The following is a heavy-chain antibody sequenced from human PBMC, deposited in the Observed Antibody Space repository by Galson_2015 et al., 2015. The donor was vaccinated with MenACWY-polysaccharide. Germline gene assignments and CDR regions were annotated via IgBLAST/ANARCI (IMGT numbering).Heavy chain of an antibody. CDR2: ISYDGSNK. CDR1: GFTFSSYG. Sequence: SLRLSCAASGFTFSSYGMHWVRQAPGKGLEWVAVISYDGSNKYYADSVKGRFTISRDNSKNTLYLQMNSLRAEDTAVYYCAKTGYSSGWYSDYWGQGTLATVSS. V-gene: IGHV3-30*18. D-gene: IGHD6-19*01. CDR3: AKTGYSSGWYSDY. J-gene: IGHJ4*02.